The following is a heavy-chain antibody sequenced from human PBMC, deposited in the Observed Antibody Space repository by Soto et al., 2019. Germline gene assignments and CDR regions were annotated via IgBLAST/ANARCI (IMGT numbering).Heavy chain of an antibody. D-gene: IGHD3-9*01. CDR2: INKNGGTV. CDR1: GVTLSSYE. V-gene: IGHV3-23*01. CDR3: AKARHYDILTNWFDP. Sequence: PGGSLRLSCAVFGVTLSSYEMNWVRQAPGKGLEWVSYINKNGGTVSYADSVKGRFTISRDNSKNTLYLQMNSLRAEDTAVYYCAKARHYDILTNWFDPWGQGTLVTVSS. J-gene: IGHJ5*02.